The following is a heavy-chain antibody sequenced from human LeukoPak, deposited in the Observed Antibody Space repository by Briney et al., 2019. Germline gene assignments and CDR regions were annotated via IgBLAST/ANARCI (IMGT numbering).Heavy chain of an antibody. CDR1: GGSISSGGYS. Sequence: SQTLSLTCAVSGGSISSGGYSWSWIQQPPGKGLEWIGYIYHSGSTYYNPSLKSRVTISVDRSKNQFSLKLSSVTAADTAVYYCARGGLPFDYWGQGTLVTVPS. D-gene: IGHD3/OR15-3a*01. J-gene: IGHJ4*02. CDR2: IYHSGST. CDR3: ARGGLPFDY. V-gene: IGHV4-30-2*01.